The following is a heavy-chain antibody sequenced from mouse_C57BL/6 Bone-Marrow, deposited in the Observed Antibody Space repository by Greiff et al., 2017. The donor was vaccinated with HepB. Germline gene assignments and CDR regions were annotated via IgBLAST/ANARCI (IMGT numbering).Heavy chain of an antibody. CDR2: IYPSDSET. Sequence: QVQLQQSGAELVRPGSSVKLSCKASGYTFTSYWMHWVKQSPIQGLEWIGNIYPSDSETHYNQKFKDKATLTVDKSSSTAYMQLSSLTSEDSAVYYCARRGGYYVYWYFDVWGTGTTVTVSS. CDR3: ARRGGYYVYWYFDV. J-gene: IGHJ1*03. D-gene: IGHD2-3*01. V-gene: IGHV1-52*01. CDR1: GYTFTSYW.